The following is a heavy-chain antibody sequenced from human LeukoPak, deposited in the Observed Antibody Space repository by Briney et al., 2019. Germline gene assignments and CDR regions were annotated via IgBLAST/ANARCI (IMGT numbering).Heavy chain of an antibody. CDR1: GFTFSGYN. J-gene: IGHJ5*02. CDR3: VGGEFDP. V-gene: IGHV3-30*03. Sequence: GGSLRLSCAASGFTFSGYNVHWVRQAPGKGLEWVAMISHDGSNKYYADSVKGRFTISRDNSKNRMFVQMNSLGAEDTAVYYCVGGEFDPWGQGTLVTVSS. CDR2: ISHDGSNK.